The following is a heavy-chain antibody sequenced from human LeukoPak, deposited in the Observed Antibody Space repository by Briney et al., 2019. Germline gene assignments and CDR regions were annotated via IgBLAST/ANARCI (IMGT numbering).Heavy chain of an antibody. Sequence: GGSLRLSCAASGFTFSSYAMSWVRQAPGKGLDWVSAISGSGTTTYYADSVKGRFTISRDISKNTLYLQMNSLRAEDTAVYYCARPLSAASGTDFHYWGQGTLVTVSS. D-gene: IGHD6-13*01. J-gene: IGHJ4*02. CDR3: ARPLSAASGTDFHY. CDR1: GFTFSSYA. CDR2: ISGSGTTT. V-gene: IGHV3-23*01.